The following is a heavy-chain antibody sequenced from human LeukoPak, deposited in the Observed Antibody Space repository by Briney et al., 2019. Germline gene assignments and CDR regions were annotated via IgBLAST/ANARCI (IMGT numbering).Heavy chain of an antibody. Sequence: PGGSLRLSCAASGFTFSDYWMSRVRQAPGKRLEWVANIEGDGTQKYYVDSVKGRFTISRENAKNSVYLQMNSLRAEDTAVYYCARDWVDTSGKVFDYWGQGTLVTVSS. D-gene: IGHD1-1*01. J-gene: IGHJ4*02. CDR1: GFTFSDYW. V-gene: IGHV3-7*04. CDR2: IEGDGTQK. CDR3: ARDWVDTSGKVFDY.